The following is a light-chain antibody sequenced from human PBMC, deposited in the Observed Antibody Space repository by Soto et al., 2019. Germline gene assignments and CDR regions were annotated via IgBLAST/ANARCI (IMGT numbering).Light chain of an antibody. Sequence: QSALTQPASVSGSPGQSITISCTGTSSDVGGYDYVSWYQLHPGKAPKLMVFEVSNRPSGVCYRFSGSKSGTTASLTISGLQAEDEADCFCSSYSISTAYLFGTGTKLTVL. V-gene: IGLV2-14*01. CDR2: EVS. CDR3: SSYSISTAYL. J-gene: IGLJ1*01. CDR1: SSDVGGYDY.